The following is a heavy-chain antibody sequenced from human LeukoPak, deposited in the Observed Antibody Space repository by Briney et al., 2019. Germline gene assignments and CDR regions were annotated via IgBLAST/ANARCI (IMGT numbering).Heavy chain of an antibody. CDR1: GFSFSGYG. J-gene: IGHJ4*02. CDR2: ISNGGNE. CDR3: ARRTGDARYCSGYSCFPPDY. V-gene: IGHV3-30*01. Sequence: GRSLRLSCAASGFSFSGYGMNWVCQAPGKGLEWVAAISNGGNEFYADSVKGRFSISRDTSKNTPYLQMNSLRAEDTAVYYCARRTGDARYCSGYSCFPPDYWGQGTLVTVSS. D-gene: IGHD2-15*01.